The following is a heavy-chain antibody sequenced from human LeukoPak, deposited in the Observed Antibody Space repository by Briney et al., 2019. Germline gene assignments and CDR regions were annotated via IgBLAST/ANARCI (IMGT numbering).Heavy chain of an antibody. CDR2: LSFDGSNK. Sequence: GGSLRLSCAASGFTFSSYGMHWVRQAPGKGLEWVAVLSFDGSNKDYADSVKGRFTISRDNSKNTLYLQMNRLRAEDTAVYYCAKDKTNFYYGIDVWGQGTTVTVSS. CDR3: AKDKTNFYYGIDV. CDR1: GFTFSSYG. J-gene: IGHJ6*02. V-gene: IGHV3-30*18.